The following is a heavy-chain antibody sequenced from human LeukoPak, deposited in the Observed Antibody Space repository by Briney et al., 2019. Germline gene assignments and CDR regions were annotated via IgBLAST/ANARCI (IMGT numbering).Heavy chain of an antibody. Sequence: SETLSLTCAVYGGSFSGYYWSWLRQPPGKGLEWIGEINHSGSTNYNPSLKSRVTISVDTSKNQFSLKLSSVTAADTAVYYCARPRMRITMVRGVMRGMDVWGQGTTVTVSS. CDR3: ARPRMRITMVRGVMRGMDV. CDR1: GGSFSGYY. V-gene: IGHV4-34*01. D-gene: IGHD3-10*01. CDR2: INHSGST. J-gene: IGHJ6*02.